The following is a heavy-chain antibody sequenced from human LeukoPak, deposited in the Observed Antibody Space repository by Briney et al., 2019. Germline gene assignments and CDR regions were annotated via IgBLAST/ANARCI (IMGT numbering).Heavy chain of an antibody. D-gene: IGHD2-15*01. J-gene: IGHJ4*02. CDR1: GFTFSSYW. CDR3: ARAPYCIGGSCCFDY. CDR2: IKQDGSEK. Sequence: GGSLRLSCAASGFTFSSYWMSWVRQAPGKGLEWVANIKQDGSEKYYVDSVKGRFTISRDNAKNSLYLQMNSLRAEDTAVYYCARAPYCIGGSCCFDYWGQGTLVTVSS. V-gene: IGHV3-7*03.